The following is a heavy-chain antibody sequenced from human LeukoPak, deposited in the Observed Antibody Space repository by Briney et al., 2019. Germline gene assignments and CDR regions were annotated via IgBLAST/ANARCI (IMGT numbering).Heavy chain of an antibody. CDR2: INHSGST. J-gene: IGHJ6*04. CDR3: ARGPQYYYGSGSYYKAGGMDV. CDR1: GGSFSGYY. V-gene: IGHV4-34*01. Sequence: SETLSLTCAVYGGSFSGYYWSWMRQPPGKGLEWIGEINHSGSTNYNPSLKSRVTISVDTSKNQFPLKLSSVTAADTAVYYCARGPQYYYGSGSYYKAGGMDVWGKGTTVTVSS. D-gene: IGHD3-10*01.